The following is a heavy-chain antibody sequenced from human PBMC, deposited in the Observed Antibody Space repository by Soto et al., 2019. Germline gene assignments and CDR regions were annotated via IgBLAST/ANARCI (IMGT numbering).Heavy chain of an antibody. J-gene: IGHJ2*01. CDR2: IRDSGSIT. CDR3: ARDGANISSWYFDL. Sequence: EVQLAESGGSLVQPGGSLRLSCAASGFTFSTYDMNWVRQAPGKGLEWLSYIRDSGSITYYEDSVKGRFTISRDNAKNSLYLQMSSLRVEDTAVYYCARDGANISSWYFDLWGRGTLVTVSS. V-gene: IGHV3-48*03. CDR1: GFTFSTYD. D-gene: IGHD6-13*01.